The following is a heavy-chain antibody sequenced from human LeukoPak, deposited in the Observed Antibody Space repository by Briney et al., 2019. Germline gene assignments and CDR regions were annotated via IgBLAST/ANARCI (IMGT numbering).Heavy chain of an antibody. V-gene: IGHV1-8*01. D-gene: IGHD6-19*01. CDR3: ARGRLSTSGWYKGDY. CDR2: MNPKSANT. Sequence: ASVKVSCKASGYTFTSYDTNWVRQATGQGLEWMGWMNPKSANTGYAQKFQGRVTMTRNTSINTAYMELSSLTSEDTAVYYCARGRLSTSGWYKGDYWGQGTLVTVSS. CDR1: GYTFTSYD. J-gene: IGHJ4*02.